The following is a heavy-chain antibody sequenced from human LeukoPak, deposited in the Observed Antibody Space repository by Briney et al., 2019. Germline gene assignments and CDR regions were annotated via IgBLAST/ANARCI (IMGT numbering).Heavy chain of an antibody. Sequence: ASVKVSCKASGYRFTSYGIAWVRQAPGQGLEWMGWISAYNGKTKLEQKYQGRVSMTADTSTNTAYMEVTSLRSDDTAVYYCARDFSGDDAFDYWGQGTLVIVSS. CDR1: GYRFTSYG. D-gene: IGHD5-12*01. J-gene: IGHJ4*02. V-gene: IGHV1-18*01. CDR3: ARDFSGDDAFDY. CDR2: ISAYNGKT.